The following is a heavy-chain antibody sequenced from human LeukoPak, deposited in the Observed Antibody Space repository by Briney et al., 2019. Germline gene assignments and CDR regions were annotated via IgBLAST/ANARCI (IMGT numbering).Heavy chain of an antibody. CDR2: IRPDGNER. D-gene: IGHD6-6*01. J-gene: IGHJ4*02. CDR3: AKYTRSFDY. Sequence: GGSLRLSCTAFGFTFSSNLMTWVRQAPGKGLEWVATIRPDGNERYFVDSVKGRFTISRDNAKNSLYLQMDSLRAEDTAVYYCAKYTRSFDYWGQGTLITVSS. CDR1: GFTFSSNL. V-gene: IGHV3-7*02.